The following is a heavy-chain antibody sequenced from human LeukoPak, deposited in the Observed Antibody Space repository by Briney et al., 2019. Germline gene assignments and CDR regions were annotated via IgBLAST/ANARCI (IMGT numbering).Heavy chain of an antibody. CDR3: AGGGHLDY. V-gene: IGHV3-7*01. CDR2: INEDGSQK. CDR1: GLTFSRFW. D-gene: IGHD3-16*01. Sequence: GGSLRLSCAASGLTFSRFWMSWVRQAPGKGLEWVANINEDGSQKYFVDSVKGRFTISRDNAKNSLFLQMNTLRVEDMAVYYCAGGGHLDYRGQGILVTVSS. J-gene: IGHJ4*02.